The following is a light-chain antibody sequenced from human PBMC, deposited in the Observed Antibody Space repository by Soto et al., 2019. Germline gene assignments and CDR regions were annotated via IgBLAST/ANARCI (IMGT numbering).Light chain of an antibody. CDR3: LRYYASPWT. CDR2: KAS. CDR1: QSISSW. J-gene: IGKJ1*01. Sequence: DIQMTQSPSTLSASVGDRVTITCRASQSISSWLASYQQKPGKALKLLIYKASSLESGVPSRFSGSGSETEFTVAIMSLQPDDFPTYYCLRYYASPWTFGQGTRWKSN. V-gene: IGKV1-5*03.